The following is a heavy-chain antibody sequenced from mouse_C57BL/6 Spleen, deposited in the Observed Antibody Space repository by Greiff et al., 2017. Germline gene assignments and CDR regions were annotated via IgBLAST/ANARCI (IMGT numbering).Heavy chain of an antibody. CDR2: ISYDGSN. D-gene: IGHD1-1*01. Sequence: EVQRVESGPGLVKPSQSLSLTCSVTGYSITSGYYWNWIRQFPGNKLEWMGYISYDGSNNYNPSLKNRISITRDTSKNQFFLTLNSVTTEDTATYYCAREGYYGSSYKYFDYWGQGTTLTVSS. J-gene: IGHJ2*01. V-gene: IGHV3-6*01. CDR1: GYSITSGYY. CDR3: AREGYYGSSYKYFDY.